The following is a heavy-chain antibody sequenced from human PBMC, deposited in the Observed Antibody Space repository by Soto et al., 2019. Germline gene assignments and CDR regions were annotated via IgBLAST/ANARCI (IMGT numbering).Heavy chain of an antibody. V-gene: IGHV5-51*01. CDR2: IFPGDAET. J-gene: IGHJ6*02. CDR1: GYIFTTYW. Sequence: VSLKISCKGSGYIFTTYWIAWVRQMPGKGLEWMGSIFPGDAETRFSPSFQGQVTISADKSINTAYLQWSSLRASDTAIYYCARVPAGFLEGAGGMDVWGQGTTVTVSS. CDR3: ARVPAGFLEGAGGMDV. D-gene: IGHD3-3*01.